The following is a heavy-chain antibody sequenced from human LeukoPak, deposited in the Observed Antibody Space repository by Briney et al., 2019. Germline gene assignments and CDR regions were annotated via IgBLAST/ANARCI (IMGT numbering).Heavy chain of an antibody. J-gene: IGHJ4*02. CDR1: GFTFSSYA. CDR2: ISYDGSNK. CDR3: ARDAPGPFDY. Sequence: GGSLRLSCAASGFTFSSYAMHWVRQAPGKGLEWVVVISYDGSNKYYADSVKGRFTISRDNSENMLFLQMDSLRAEDTAVYYCARDAPGPFDYWGLGTLVTVSS. V-gene: IGHV3-30*04.